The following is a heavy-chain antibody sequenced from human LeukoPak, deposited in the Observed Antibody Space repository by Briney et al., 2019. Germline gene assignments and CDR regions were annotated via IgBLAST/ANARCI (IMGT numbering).Heavy chain of an antibody. V-gene: IGHV4-38-2*02. D-gene: IGHD3-22*01. CDR1: NFSISSGYY. Sequence: PSETLSLTCNVSNFSISSGYYWGWIRKPQGKGLEWIGSVYHSGSTYYNPSLKSRVTISVDTSKNQFSLKLKSVTAADTAVYYCARDKDYYDSSGYLYWCQGILVTVSS. CDR3: ARDKDYYDSSGYLY. CDR2: VYHSGST. J-gene: IGHJ4*02.